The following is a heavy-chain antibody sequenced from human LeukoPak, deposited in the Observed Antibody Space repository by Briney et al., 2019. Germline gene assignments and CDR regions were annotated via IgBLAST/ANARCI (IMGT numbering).Heavy chain of an antibody. J-gene: IGHJ3*02. Sequence: ASVKVSCKASGYTFTGHYMHWVRQAPGQGLEWMGWINPNSGGTNYAQKFQGRVTITRDTSISTAYMELSRLRSDDAAVYYCAREMAADAFDIWGQGTMVTVSS. V-gene: IGHV1-2*02. CDR3: AREMAADAFDI. CDR1: GYTFTGHY. D-gene: IGHD5-24*01. CDR2: INPNSGGT.